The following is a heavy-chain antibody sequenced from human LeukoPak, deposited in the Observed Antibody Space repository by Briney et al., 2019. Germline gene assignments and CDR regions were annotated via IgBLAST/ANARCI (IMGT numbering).Heavy chain of an antibody. CDR2: IYYSGST. CDR1: GGSINSGDYY. D-gene: IGHD1-26*01. J-gene: IGHJ4*02. CDR3: ASKHRTYYYFDR. V-gene: IGHV4-31*03. Sequence: SETLSLTCTVSGGSINSGDYYWTWIRQHPGEGLEWIGYIYYSGSTYYNPSLKSRVTISLDKSKNQFSLNLNSVTAADTAMYYCASKHRTYYYFDRWGQGTLVTVSS.